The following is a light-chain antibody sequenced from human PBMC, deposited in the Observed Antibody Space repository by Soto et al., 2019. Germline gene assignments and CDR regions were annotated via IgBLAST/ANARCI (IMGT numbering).Light chain of an antibody. Sequence: VLTQSPATLSWSPGERATLSCRASPSVFSHLAWYQQKPGQPPSLVIYDASNRAPGIPARFSGSGSGTDFTLTISSLEPEDFAVYYCQQRSNWPPAFGQGTKVEIK. CDR1: PSVFSH. CDR3: QQRSNWPPA. V-gene: IGKV3-11*01. J-gene: IGKJ2*01. CDR2: DAS.